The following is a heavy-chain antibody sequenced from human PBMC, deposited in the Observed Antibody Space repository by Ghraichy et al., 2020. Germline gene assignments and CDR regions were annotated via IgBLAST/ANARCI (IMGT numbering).Heavy chain of an antibody. J-gene: IGHJ6*02. D-gene: IGHD6-13*01. Sequence: GALRLSCAASGFTFSSYAMSWVRQAPGKGLEWVSAISGSGGSTYYADSVKGRFTISRDNSKNTLYLQMNSLRAEDTAVYYCAKGYSSSRCYGMDVWGQGTTVTVSS. CDR1: GFTFSSYA. V-gene: IGHV3-23*01. CDR3: AKGYSSSRCYGMDV. CDR2: ISGSGGST.